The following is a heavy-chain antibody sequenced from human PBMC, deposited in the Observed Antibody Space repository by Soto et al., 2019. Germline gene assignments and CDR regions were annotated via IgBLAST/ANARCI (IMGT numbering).Heavy chain of an antibody. D-gene: IGHD3-22*01. J-gene: IGHJ6*02. CDR1: GYTFTGYY. V-gene: IGHV1-2*04. Sequence: GASVKVSCKASGYTFTGYYMHWVRQAPGQGLEWMGWINPDSGGTNYAQKFQGWVTMTRDTSISTAYMELSRLRSDDTAVYYCARDRAYYYDSSTVREGGMDVWGQGTTVTVSS. CDR2: INPDSGGT. CDR3: ARDRAYYYDSSTVREGGMDV.